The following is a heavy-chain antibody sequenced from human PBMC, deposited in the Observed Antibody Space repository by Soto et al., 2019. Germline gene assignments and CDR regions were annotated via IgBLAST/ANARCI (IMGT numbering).Heavy chain of an antibody. J-gene: IGHJ6*03. CDR1: GFTFSSYS. V-gene: IGHV3-48*02. CDR3: ARDLLGGTTFSPYMDV. Sequence: GGSLRLSCAASGFTFSSYSMNWVRQAPGKGLEWVSYISSSSSTIYYADSVEGRFTISRDNAKNSLYLQMNSLRDEDTAVYYSARDLLGGTTFSPYMDVWGKGTTVTSP. D-gene: IGHD1-7*01. CDR2: ISSSSSTI.